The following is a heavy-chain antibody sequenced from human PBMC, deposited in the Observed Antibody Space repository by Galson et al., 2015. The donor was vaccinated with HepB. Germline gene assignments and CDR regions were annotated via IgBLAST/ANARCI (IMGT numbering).Heavy chain of an antibody. J-gene: IGHJ5*02. CDR2: INWNGGST. CDR1: GFTVSSNY. V-gene: IGHV3-20*04. CDR3: ARDLNVLRYFDWVPHDP. Sequence: SLRLSCAASGFTVSSNYMSWVRQAPGKGLEWVSGINWNGGSTGYADSVKGRFTISRDNAKNSLYLQMNSLRAEDTALYYCARDLNVLRYFDWVPHDPWGQGTLVTVSS. D-gene: IGHD3-9*01.